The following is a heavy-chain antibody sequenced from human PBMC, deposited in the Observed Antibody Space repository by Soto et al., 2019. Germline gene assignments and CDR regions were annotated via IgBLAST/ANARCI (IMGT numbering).Heavy chain of an antibody. CDR2: ISGSGGST. D-gene: IGHD6-6*01. CDR1: GFTFSSYA. V-gene: IGHV3-23*01. J-gene: IGHJ4*02. CDR3: AKDQEYSSSVFDY. Sequence: QLGGPLRLSCAASGFTFSSYAMSWVRQAPGKGLEWVSAISGSGGSTYYADSVKGRFTISRDNSKNTLYLQMNSLRAEDTAVYYCAKDQEYSSSVFDYWGQGTLVTVSS.